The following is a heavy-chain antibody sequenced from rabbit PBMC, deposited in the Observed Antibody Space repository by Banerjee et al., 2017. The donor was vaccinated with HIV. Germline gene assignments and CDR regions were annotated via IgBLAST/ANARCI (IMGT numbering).Heavy chain of an antibody. D-gene: IGHD3-3*01. J-gene: IGHJ4*01. CDR1: GFSFSSGYD. CDR2: IDGGSSGKT. Sequence: QSLEESGGDLVKPGASLTLTCTASGFSFSSGYDMCWVRQAPGKGLEWIACIDGGSSGKTYYANWAKGRFTISQTSSTTVTLQMTSLTAADTATYFCARDLVWSTNLWGQGTLVTVS. CDR3: ARDLVWSTNL. V-gene: IGHV1S40*01.